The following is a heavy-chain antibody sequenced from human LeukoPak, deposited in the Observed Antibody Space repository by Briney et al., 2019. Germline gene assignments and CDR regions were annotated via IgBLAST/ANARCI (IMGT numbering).Heavy chain of an antibody. V-gene: IGHV3-53*04. Sequence: PGGSLRLPCAASGLTVSSSYMSWVRQAPGKGLEWVSIIYIGDNPHYADSVKGRFTISRHNSKNTLYLQMNSLRAEDTAVYYCARVRPWVFDYWGQGTLVTVSS. J-gene: IGHJ4*02. CDR1: GLTVSSSY. CDR3: ARVRPWVFDY. CDR2: IYIGDNP.